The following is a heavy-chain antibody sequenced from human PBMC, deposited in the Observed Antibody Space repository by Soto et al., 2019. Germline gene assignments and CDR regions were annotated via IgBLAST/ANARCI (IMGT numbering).Heavy chain of an antibody. CDR2: ISWNSGSI. CDR3: ATFPTVDY. V-gene: IGHV3-9*01. J-gene: IGHJ4*02. CDR1: GFTFDDYA. Sequence: EVQLVESGGGLVQPGRSLRLSCAASGFTFDDYAMHWVRQAPGKGLEWVSGISWNSGSIGYADSVKGRFTISRDNAKNSLYLQMNSLRAEDKALYYWATFPTVDYWGQGTLVTVSS.